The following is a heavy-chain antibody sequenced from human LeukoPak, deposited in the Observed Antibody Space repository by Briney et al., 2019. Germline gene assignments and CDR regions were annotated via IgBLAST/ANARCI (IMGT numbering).Heavy chain of an antibody. V-gene: IGHV4-34*01. Sequence: SETLSLTCAVYGGSFSGYYWSWLRQPPGKGLEWIGEINHSGSTNYNPSLKSRVTISVDTSKNQFSLKLSSVTAADTAVYYCARERARVVTYNWFDPWGQGTLVTVSS. D-gene: IGHD3-3*01. CDR3: ARERARVVTYNWFDP. CDR2: INHSGST. CDR1: GGSFSGYY. J-gene: IGHJ5*02.